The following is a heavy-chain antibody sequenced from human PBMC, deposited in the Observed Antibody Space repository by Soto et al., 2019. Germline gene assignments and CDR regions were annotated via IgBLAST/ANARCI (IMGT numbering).Heavy chain of an antibody. J-gene: IGHJ5*02. D-gene: IGHD3-16*01. CDR3: ARVLGVGRDWFDP. CDR2: IYYSGST. CDR1: GGSISGYY. V-gene: IGHV4-59*01. Sequence: QVQLQESGPGLVKPSETLSLTCSVSGGSISGYYWSWIRQPPGKGLEWIGYIYYSGSTNYNPSLKSRVTISVDTSKNRFSLKLSSVTAADTAVYYCARVLGVGRDWFDPWGQGTLVTVSS.